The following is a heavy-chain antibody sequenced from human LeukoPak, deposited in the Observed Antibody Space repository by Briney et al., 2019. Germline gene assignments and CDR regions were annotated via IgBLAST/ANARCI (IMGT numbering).Heavy chain of an antibody. J-gene: IGHJ4*02. D-gene: IGHD2-2*01. CDR2: MNPNSGNT. CDR1: GYTFTSYD. V-gene: IGHV1-8*03. Sequence: GASVKVSCKASGYTFTSYDINWVRQATGQGLGWMGWMNPNSGNTGYAQKFQGRVTITRNTSISTAYMELSSLRSEDTAVYYCARGYCSSTSCSLVDFDYWGQGTLVTVSS. CDR3: ARGYCSSTSCSLVDFDY.